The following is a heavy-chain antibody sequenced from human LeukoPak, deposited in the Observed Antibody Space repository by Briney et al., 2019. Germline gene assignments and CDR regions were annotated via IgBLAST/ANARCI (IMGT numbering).Heavy chain of an antibody. J-gene: IGHJ4*02. V-gene: IGHV4-59*08. CDR1: GGSISRYY. CDR2: VYYSGST. D-gene: IGHD4-17*01. CDR3: ARQGMTTATFDY. Sequence: SETLSLTCTVSGGSISRYYWSWIRQPPGKGMEWIGYVYYSGSTSYNPSLKSRVTISVDTSKNQFSLRLSSVTAADTAVYYCARQGMTTATFDYWGQGTLVTVSA.